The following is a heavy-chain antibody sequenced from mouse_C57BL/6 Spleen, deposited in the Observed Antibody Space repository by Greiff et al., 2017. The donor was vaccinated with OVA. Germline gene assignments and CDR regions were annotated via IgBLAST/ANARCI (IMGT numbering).Heavy chain of an antibody. D-gene: IGHD1-1*01. CDR3: ARDYYGSSYGDYFDY. Sequence: VKLQQSGAELVRPGTSVKVSCKASGYAFTNYLIEWVKQRPGQGLEWIGVINPGSGGTNYNEKFKGKATLTADKSSSTAYMQLSSLTSEDSAVYFCARDYYGSSYGDYFDYWGQGTTLTVSS. CDR1: GYAFTNYL. V-gene: IGHV1-54*01. CDR2: INPGSGGT. J-gene: IGHJ2*01.